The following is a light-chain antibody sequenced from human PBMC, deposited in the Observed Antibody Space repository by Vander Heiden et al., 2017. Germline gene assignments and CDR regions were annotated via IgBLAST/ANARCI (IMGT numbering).Light chain of an antibody. Sequence: QTVVTHEPSFSVSPRGTVPLTCRLSAGSVSTSYYPSCYQQTPGQAPRTLIYSTNTRSSGVPGRFSGTFLGNKAVLTITGQEADEEAYYYCVLYMGSGSWVLGGGTKL. CDR3: VLYMGSGSWV. J-gene: IGLJ3*02. V-gene: IGLV8-61*01. CDR1: AGSVSTSYY. CDR2: STN.